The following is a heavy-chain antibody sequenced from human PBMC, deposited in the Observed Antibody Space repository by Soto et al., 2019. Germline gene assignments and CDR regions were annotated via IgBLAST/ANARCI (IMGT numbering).Heavy chain of an antibody. CDR1: GYTFTSYG. J-gene: IGHJ5*02. CDR2: ISAYNGNT. Sequence: ASVKVSCKASGYTFTSYGISWVRQAPGQGLEWMGWISAYNGNTNYAQKLQGRVTMTTDTSTSTAYMELRSLRSDDTAVYYCARGIRIAPTTAGRFDPWGQGTLVTVSS. V-gene: IGHV1-18*01. CDR3: ARGIRIAPTTAGRFDP. D-gene: IGHD6-13*01.